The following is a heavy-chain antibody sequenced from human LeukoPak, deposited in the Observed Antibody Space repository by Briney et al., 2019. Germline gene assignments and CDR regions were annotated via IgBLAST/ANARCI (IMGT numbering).Heavy chain of an antibody. J-gene: IGHJ6*03. Sequence: GESLKIPCKGSGYSFTSYWIGWVRQMPGKGLEWMGIIYPGDSDTRYSPSFQGQVTISADKSISTAYLQWSSLKASDTAMYYCARLEESSSWPSYCDYYYMDVWGKGTTVTISS. V-gene: IGHV5-51*01. CDR3: ARLEESSSWPSYCDYYYMDV. CDR2: IYPGDSDT. CDR1: GYSFTSYW. D-gene: IGHD6-13*01.